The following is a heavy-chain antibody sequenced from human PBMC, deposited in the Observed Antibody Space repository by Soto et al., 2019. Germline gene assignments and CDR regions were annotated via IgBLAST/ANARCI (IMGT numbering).Heavy chain of an antibody. CDR2: VKSKTEGGTT. CDR3: STPERYGNTLYWGR. D-gene: IGHD2-8*02. Sequence: PGGSLRLSCAASGFTLSNAWMSWVRQAPGKGLEWVGRVKSKTEGGTTDYTAPVKGRFTISRDESKNTLYLQMNSLTIEDTAVYYCSTPERYGNTLYWGRWGQGTLVTVSS. V-gene: IGHV3-15*01. CDR1: GFTLSNAW. J-gene: IGHJ4*02.